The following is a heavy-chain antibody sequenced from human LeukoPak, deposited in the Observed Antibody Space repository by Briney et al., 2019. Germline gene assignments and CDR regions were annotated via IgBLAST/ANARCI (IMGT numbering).Heavy chain of an antibody. CDR1: GYSFSSYW. CDR3: ARAPLDSSGNHWGVWFDP. Sequence: GESLKISCKGSGYSFSSYWIGWVRQMPGKGLEWMGIIYPGHSDTKYSPSFQGQVTMSADRSINTPYLQWSSLKASDTAIYYCARAPLDSSGNHWGVWFDPWGQGTLVTVSS. V-gene: IGHV5-51*01. J-gene: IGHJ5*02. CDR2: IYPGHSDT. D-gene: IGHD3-22*01.